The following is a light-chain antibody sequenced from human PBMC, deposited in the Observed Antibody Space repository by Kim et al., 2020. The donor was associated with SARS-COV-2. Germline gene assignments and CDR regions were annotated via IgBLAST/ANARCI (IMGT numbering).Light chain of an antibody. CDR2: MNSDGRH. V-gene: IGLV4-69*01. CDR3: QTWGPGIRV. Sequence: ASFNITCTSDRGHSVYAIAWHQQQPQKRPRYLKKMNSDGRHSKGDGIPDRFSGSTSVTERYLTISSLQSEDEADYYCQTWGPGIRVFGGGTQLTVL. CDR1: RGHSVYA. J-gene: IGLJ3*02.